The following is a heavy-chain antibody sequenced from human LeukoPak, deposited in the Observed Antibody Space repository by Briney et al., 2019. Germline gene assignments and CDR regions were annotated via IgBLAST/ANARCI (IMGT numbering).Heavy chain of an antibody. V-gene: IGHV3-13*01. CDR1: GFIFSSYW. Sequence: TGGSLRLSCAASGFIFSSYWMCCVRQAPGEGLEWVSAIGTSGDTSYPGPVMGRFTISRENAKNTLYLQRNSQRAGDTAVYYCVRVVRRPKDHYFDYWGQGTRVTVSS. CDR3: VRVVRRPKDHYFDY. J-gene: IGHJ4*02. D-gene: IGHD3-10*01. CDR2: IGTSGDT.